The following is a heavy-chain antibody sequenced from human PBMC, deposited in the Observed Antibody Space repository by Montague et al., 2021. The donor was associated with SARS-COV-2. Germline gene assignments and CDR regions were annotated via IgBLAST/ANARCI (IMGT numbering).Heavy chain of an antibody. CDR3: ARHITGSGNAFDI. CDR1: GGSVSSSSYY. V-gene: IGHV4-39*01. D-gene: IGHD3-10*01. J-gene: IGHJ3*02. CDR2: IHYTGSA. Sequence: TLSLTCTVSGGSVSSSSYYWGWIRQPPGKGLEWIGSIHYTGSAYYNPSLKSRVTISVDTSKNQFSLKLSSVTAADTAVYYCARHITGSGNAFDIWGQGTMVAVSS.